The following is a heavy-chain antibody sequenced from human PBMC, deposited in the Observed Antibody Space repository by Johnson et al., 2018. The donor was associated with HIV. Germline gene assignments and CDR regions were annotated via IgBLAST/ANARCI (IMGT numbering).Heavy chain of an antibody. J-gene: IGHJ3*02. V-gene: IGHV3-66*02. CDR3: ARAWSLGAFDI. CDR2: LYADGRT. D-gene: IGHD2-15*01. CDR1: RFTFSNYA. Sequence: VQLVESGGGLVQPGGSLRLSCVAFRFTFSNYAMSWVRQAPGKGLEWVSVLYADGRTYYADSVKGRFTVSSDYSENTLYLQMNSLTAEDTAVYYCARAWSLGAFDIWGQGTMVTVSS.